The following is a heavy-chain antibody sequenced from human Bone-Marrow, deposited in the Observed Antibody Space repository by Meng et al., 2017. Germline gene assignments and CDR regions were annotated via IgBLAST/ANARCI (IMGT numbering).Heavy chain of an antibody. CDR2: ISGSGGST. CDR1: GFTFSSYA. Sequence: GESLKISCAASGFTFSSYAMSWVRQAPGKGLEWVSAISGSGGSTYYADSVKGRFTISRDNSKNTLYLQRNSLRAEDTAVYYCANDGGYSSGWYTYWGQGTLVTVSS. V-gene: IGHV3-23*01. D-gene: IGHD6-19*01. CDR3: ANDGGYSSGWYTY. J-gene: IGHJ4*02.